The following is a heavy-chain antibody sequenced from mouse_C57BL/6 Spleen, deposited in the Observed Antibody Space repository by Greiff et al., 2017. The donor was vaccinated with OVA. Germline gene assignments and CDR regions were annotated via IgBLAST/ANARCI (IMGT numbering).Heavy chain of an antibody. CDR1: GYAFSSSW. Sequence: VQRVESGPELVKPGASVKISCKASGYAFSSSWMNWVKQRPGKGLEWIGRIYPGAGDTNYNGKFKGKATLTADKSSSTAYMQLSSLTSEDSAVYYCARDYYGSSYGFDYWGQGTTLTVSS. D-gene: IGHD1-1*01. V-gene: IGHV1-82*01. CDR3: ARDYYGSSYGFDY. J-gene: IGHJ2*01. CDR2: IYPGAGDT.